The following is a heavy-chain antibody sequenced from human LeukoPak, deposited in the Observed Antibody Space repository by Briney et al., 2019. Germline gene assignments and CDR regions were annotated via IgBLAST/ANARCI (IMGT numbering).Heavy chain of an antibody. D-gene: IGHD3-22*01. V-gene: IGHV1-18*01. CDR1: GYTFTSYG. CDR3: ARLFPSYYYDSSGYYYLDY. Sequence: ASVKVSCKASGYTFTSYGISWVRQAPGQGLEWMGWISAYNGNTNYAQKLQGRVTMTTDTSTSTAYMELRSLRSDDTAVYYCARLFPSYYYDSSGYYYLDYWGQGTLVTVSS. CDR2: ISAYNGNT. J-gene: IGHJ4*02.